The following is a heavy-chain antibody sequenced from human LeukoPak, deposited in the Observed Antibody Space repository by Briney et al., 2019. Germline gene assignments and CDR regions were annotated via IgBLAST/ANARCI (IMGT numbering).Heavy chain of an antibody. Sequence: SETLSLTCTVSGGSISSSSYYWGWIRQPPGKELEWIGSIYSGGSSYYNPSLKSRVTISVDTSNNQFSLKVNSVTAADTAVYYCARDAGHQLSRRNYYAMDVWGQGTTVAVSS. CDR1: GGSISSSSYY. D-gene: IGHD1-1*01. CDR3: ARDAGHQLSRRNYYAMDV. V-gene: IGHV4-39*07. CDR2: IYSGGSS. J-gene: IGHJ6*02.